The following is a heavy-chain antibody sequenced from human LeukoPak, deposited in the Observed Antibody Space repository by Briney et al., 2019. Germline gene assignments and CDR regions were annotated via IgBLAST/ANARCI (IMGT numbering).Heavy chain of an antibody. CDR2: IYSGGST. J-gene: IGHJ3*02. D-gene: IGHD3-22*01. Sequence: GGSLRLSCAASGFTVSSNYMSWVRQAPGKGLEWVSVIYSGGSTYYADSVKGRFTISRDNSKNTLYLQMNSLRAEDTAVYYCARDLEGYDSSGYYYVGAFGIWGQGTMVTVSS. CDR3: ARDLEGYDSSGYYYVGAFGI. V-gene: IGHV3-66*01. CDR1: GFTVSSNY.